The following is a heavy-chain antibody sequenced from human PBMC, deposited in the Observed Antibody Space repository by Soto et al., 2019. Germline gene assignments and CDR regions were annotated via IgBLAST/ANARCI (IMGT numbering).Heavy chain of an antibody. CDR1: GFTFTSYG. V-gene: IGHV3-30*03. CDR3: VSDRGYGHASVPYS. CDR2: ISYDGGLQ. D-gene: IGHD5-18*01. Sequence: QAHLVESGGGVVQPGRSLRLSCAASGFTFTSYGMHWVRQAPGTRLEWVAVISYDGGLQHYADSVKGRFTISRDNSKNVVLLQMNCLRAEDTAVYYCVSDRGYGHASVPYSWGQGTLFSVSS. J-gene: IGHJ4*02.